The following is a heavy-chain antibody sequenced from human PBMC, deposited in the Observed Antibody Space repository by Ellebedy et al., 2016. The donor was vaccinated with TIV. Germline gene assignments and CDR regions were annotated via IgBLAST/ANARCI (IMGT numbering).Heavy chain of an antibody. V-gene: IGHV5-51*01. D-gene: IGHD5-12*01. CDR2: IFPSDSET. J-gene: IGHJ4*02. CDR1: GYIFTGSW. Sequence: GEPLKISCEASGYIFTGSWIGWVRQVPGKGLEWMGMIFPSDSETIYSPSFQGQVTMSADKSITTAYLQWGSLKASDSGIYFCARQASGFDFDYWGQGTLVTVSS. CDR3: ARQASGFDFDY.